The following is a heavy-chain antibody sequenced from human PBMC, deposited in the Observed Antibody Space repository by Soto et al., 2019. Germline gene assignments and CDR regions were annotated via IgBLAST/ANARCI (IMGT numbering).Heavy chain of an antibody. Sequence: GGSLRLSCAASGVTFTNYGMQWVRQAPGKGLVWVSRINSDGSSTSHADSVKGRFTISRDNAKNTLYLQMSSLRAEGTAVYSCARPQYLPDDVFDVWGRGTVVTVSS. V-gene: IGHV3-74*01. CDR1: GVTFTNYG. D-gene: IGHD2-2*01. CDR2: INSDGSST. J-gene: IGHJ3*01. CDR3: ARPQYLPDDVFDV.